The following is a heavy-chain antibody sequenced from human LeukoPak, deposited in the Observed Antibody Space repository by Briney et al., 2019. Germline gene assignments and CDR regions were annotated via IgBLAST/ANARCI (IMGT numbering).Heavy chain of an antibody. CDR3: ARDYADAFDI. Sequence: GGSLRPSCAASGFTFSDHYMDWVRQAPGKGLEWVGRTRNKANSYTTEYAASVKGRFTISRDDSKNSLYLQMNSLKTEDTAVYYCARDYADAFDIWGQGTMVTVSS. CDR1: GFTFSDHY. V-gene: IGHV3-72*01. CDR2: TRNKANSYTT. D-gene: IGHD2-2*01. J-gene: IGHJ3*02.